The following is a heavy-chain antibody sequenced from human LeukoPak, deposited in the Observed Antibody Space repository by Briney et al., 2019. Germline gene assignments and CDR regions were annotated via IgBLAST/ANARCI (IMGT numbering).Heavy chain of an antibody. CDR3: ARLDCVLEGCYNH. V-gene: IGHV4-59*08. CDR1: GDSVTSSY. J-gene: IGHJ4*02. D-gene: IGHD2-15*01. CDR2: VSADGTT. Sequence: SDTLALTCSVSGDSVTSSYWNWIRQPPGKGLEWIGYVSADGTTNYSPSLRSRLIMSVDTAKNDISLILMSVTAADTAIYYCARLDCVLEGCYNHWGRGTLVTVAS.